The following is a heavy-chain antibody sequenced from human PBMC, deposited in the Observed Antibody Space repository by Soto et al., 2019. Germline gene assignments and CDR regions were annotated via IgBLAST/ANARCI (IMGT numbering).Heavy chain of an antibody. CDR2: IYYSGST. D-gene: IGHD6-25*01. J-gene: IGHJ4*02. CDR1: GGSIRSYY. V-gene: IGHV4-59*01. Sequence: PSETLSLTCTVSGGSIRSYYWSWTRQPPGKGLEWIGYIYYSGSTNYNPSLKSRVTISVDTSKNQFSLKLSSVTAADTAVYYCARVREAAYLDYWGQGTLVTVSS. CDR3: ARVREAAYLDY.